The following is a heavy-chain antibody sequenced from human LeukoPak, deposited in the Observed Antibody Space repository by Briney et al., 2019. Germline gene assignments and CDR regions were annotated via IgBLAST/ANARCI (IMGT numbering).Heavy chain of an antibody. CDR3: AKLGAGIIKGPYFDY. Sequence: PGGSLRLSCAASGFTFSSYGMSSVRQAPGKGLEWVSAISGSGGSTYYADSVKGRFTISRDNSKNTLYLQMNSLRAEDTAVYYCAKLGAGIIKGPYFDYWGQGTLVTVSS. CDR2: ISGSGGST. V-gene: IGHV3-23*01. CDR1: GFTFSSYG. J-gene: IGHJ4*02. D-gene: IGHD3-10*01.